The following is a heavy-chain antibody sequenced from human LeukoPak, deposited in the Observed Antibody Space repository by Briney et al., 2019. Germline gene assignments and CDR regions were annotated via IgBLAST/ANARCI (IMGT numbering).Heavy chain of an antibody. V-gene: IGHV3-23*01. CDR1: GFTFSSYA. CDR3: AKETPHQLYCGGDCYL. CDR2: ISGDGGST. J-gene: IGHJ4*02. Sequence: GGSLRLSCAASGFTFSSYAMSWVRQAPGKGLEWVSSISGDGGSTYYADSVKGRFTISRDNSKNTLYLQMNSLRAEDTAIYYCAKETPHQLYCGGDCYLRGQGTLVTVSS. D-gene: IGHD2-21*02.